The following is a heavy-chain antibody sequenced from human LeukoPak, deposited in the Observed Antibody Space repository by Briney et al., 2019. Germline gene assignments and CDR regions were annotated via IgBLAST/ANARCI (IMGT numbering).Heavy chain of an antibody. CDR1: GGSISSSDYY. CDR2: IYYGGST. CDR3: ARALGYCSGGSCTRGYNWFDP. J-gene: IGHJ5*02. D-gene: IGHD2-15*01. Sequence: SETLSLTCTVSGGSISSSDYYWGWIRQPPGKGLEWTGSIYYGGSTYYNPALKSRVTISVDTSMNQFSLKLSFVTTADTAVYYCARALGYCSGGSCTRGYNWFDPWGQGTLVTVPS. V-gene: IGHV4-39*01.